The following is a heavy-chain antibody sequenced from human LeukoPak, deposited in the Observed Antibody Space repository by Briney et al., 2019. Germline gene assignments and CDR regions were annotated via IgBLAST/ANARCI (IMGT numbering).Heavy chain of an antibody. J-gene: IGHJ5*02. V-gene: IGHV4-61*02. CDR3: ATSRFSGGLGRFDP. CDR2: IYTSGST. D-gene: IGHD3-10*01. CDR1: GGSINSGSYY. Sequence: SQALSLTLTVSGGSINSGSYYYHWIRQPAGKGLEWFVRIYTSGSTIYNPSLESRVTISVDTPKNQVSLKLTSMTAADTALYFCATSRFSGGLGRFDPWGQGTLVTVSS.